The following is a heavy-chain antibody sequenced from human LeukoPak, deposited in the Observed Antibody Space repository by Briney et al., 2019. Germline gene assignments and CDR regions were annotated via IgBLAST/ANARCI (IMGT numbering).Heavy chain of an antibody. CDR1: GFTVSNNY. Sequence: PGRSLRLSCAASGFTVSNNYMTWVRQAPGKGLEWVSVIYSVGSTYYADSVKGRFTISRDNSKNTLYLQMNSLKGEDTAVYYCARDGYSGSTYFEYWGQGTLVTVSS. CDR2: IYSVGST. D-gene: IGHD5-12*01. J-gene: IGHJ4*02. V-gene: IGHV3-53*01. CDR3: ARDGYSGSTYFEY.